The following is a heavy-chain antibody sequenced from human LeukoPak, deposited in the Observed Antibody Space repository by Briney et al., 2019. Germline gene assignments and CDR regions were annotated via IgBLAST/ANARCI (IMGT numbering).Heavy chain of an antibody. V-gene: IGHV3-48*01. CDR3: ARDRFAHDAFDI. CDR1: GFTFSSYS. Sequence: GGSLRLSCAASGFTFSSYSMNWVRQAPGKGLEWVSYISSSSSTIYYADSVKGRFTISRDNAKNSLYLQMNSLRAEDTAVYYCARDRFAHDAFDIRGQGIMVTVSS. D-gene: IGHD2-21*01. CDR2: ISSSSSTI. J-gene: IGHJ3*02.